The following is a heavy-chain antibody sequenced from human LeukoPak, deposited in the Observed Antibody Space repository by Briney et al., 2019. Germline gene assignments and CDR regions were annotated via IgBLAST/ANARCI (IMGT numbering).Heavy chain of an antibody. J-gene: IGHJ4*02. CDR3: ARALLAADFDY. V-gene: IGHV4-38-2*02. CDR2: IYHSGST. D-gene: IGHD6-13*01. CDR1: GYSISSGYY. Sequence: PPETLYLTCTVSGYSISSGYYWGWIRQPPGKGLEWIGSIYHSGSTYYNPSLKSRVTISVDTSKNQFSLKLSSVTAADTAVYYCARALLAADFDYWGQGTLVTVSS.